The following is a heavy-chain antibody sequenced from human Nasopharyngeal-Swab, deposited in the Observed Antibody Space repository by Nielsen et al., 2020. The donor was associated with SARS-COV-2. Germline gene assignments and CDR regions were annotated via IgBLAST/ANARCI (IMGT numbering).Heavy chain of an antibody. Sequence: GGSLRLSCAASGFTFDDYAMHWVRQAPGKGLEWVSGISWNSGSIGYADSVKGRFTISRDNAKNSPYLQMNSLRAEDTALYYCAKLAYGDYVIDYWGQGTLVTVSS. J-gene: IGHJ4*02. CDR3: AKLAYGDYVIDY. CDR2: ISWNSGSI. CDR1: GFTFDDYA. D-gene: IGHD4-17*01. V-gene: IGHV3-9*01.